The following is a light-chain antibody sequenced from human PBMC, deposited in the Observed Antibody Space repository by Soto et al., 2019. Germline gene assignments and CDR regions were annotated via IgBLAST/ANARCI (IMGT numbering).Light chain of an antibody. CDR1: QSLSSY. Sequence: IVLTQSPATLSLSPGDRATLSCRASQSLSSYLVWYQQKLGQAPRLLIYDASNRATGIPARFSGSASGTDLTLPISSVEPEDFAVYYCQQRARWHITFRQGTRLEIK. V-gene: IGKV3-11*01. CDR2: DAS. CDR3: QQRARWHIT. J-gene: IGKJ5*01.